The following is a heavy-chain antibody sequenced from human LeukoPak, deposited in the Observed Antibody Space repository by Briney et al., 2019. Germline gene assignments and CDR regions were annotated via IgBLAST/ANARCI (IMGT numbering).Heavy chain of an antibody. CDR1: GGSISSGGYY. J-gene: IGHJ3*02. CDR2: IYHSGST. V-gene: IGHV4-30-2*01. CDR3: ANSGYHHDAFDI. Sequence: PSQTLSLTCTVSGGSISSGGYYWSWIRQPPGKGLEWIGYIYHSGSTYYNPSLKSRVTISVDRSKNQFSLKLSSVTAADTAVYYCANSGYHHDAFDIWGQGTMVTVSS. D-gene: IGHD3-22*01.